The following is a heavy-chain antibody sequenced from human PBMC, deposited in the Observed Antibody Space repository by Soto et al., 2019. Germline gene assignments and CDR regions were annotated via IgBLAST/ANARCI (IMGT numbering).Heavy chain of an antibody. J-gene: IGHJ4*02. CDR1: GGSMSFSNYH. Sequence: SETLSLTCTVSGGSMSFSNYHWTWIRQSPGKGPEWIGSGTTSYNPSLKSRVTIFVDTSQSQFSLKMHSVTAADTAVYYCATYGGDTGHFDYWGQGIMVTV. V-gene: IGHV4-39*01. CDR3: ATYGGDTGHFDY. D-gene: IGHD4-17*01. CDR2: SGTT.